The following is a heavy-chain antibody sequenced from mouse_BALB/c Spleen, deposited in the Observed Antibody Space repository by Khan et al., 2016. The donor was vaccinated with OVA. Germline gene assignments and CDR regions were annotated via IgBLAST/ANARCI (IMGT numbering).Heavy chain of an antibody. D-gene: IGHD2-3*01. J-gene: IGHJ4*01. V-gene: IGHV2-3*01. Sequence: VELVESGPDLVAPSQSLSITCTVSGFSLTSYGVNWVRQPPGKGLEWLGVIWGDGNTNYHSALISRLSISKDNSKSQVFLKLNSLQTDDTATYYCAKFDGIFYAMDYWGQGTSVTVSS. CDR3: AKFDGIFYAMDY. CDR1: GFSLTSYG. CDR2: IWGDGNT.